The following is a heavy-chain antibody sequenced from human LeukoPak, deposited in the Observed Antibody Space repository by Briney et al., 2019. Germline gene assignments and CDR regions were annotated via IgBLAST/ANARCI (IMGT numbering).Heavy chain of an antibody. CDR1: GGTFSSYA. D-gene: IGHD6-13*01. CDR2: IIPIFGTA. V-gene: IGHV1-69*06. CDR3: ARDLWARQQLVKGSNPFDP. Sequence: VASVKVSCKASGGTFSSYAISWVRQAPGQGLEWMGRIIPIFGTANYAQKFQGRVTITADKSTSTAYMELSSLRSEDTAVYYCARDLWARQQLVKGSNPFDPWGQGTLVTASS. J-gene: IGHJ5*02.